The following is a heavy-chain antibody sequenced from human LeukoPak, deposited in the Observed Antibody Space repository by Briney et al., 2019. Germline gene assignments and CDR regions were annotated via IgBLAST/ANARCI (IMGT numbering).Heavy chain of an antibody. D-gene: IGHD6-19*01. CDR1: GFTFSNYA. CDR2: IRSSGSGGST. J-gene: IGHJ3*02. Sequence: PGGSLRLSCAASGFTFSNYAMNWVRQAPGKGLEWVSVIRSSGSGGSTYYADSVKGRFTISRDNSKNTLSLQMNSLRAGDTAVYYCAKDIRSGCYLRAFDIWGQGTSVTASS. V-gene: IGHV3-23*01. CDR3: AKDIRSGCYLRAFDI.